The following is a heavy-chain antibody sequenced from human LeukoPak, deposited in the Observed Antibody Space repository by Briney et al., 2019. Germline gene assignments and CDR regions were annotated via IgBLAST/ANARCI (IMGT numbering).Heavy chain of an antibody. V-gene: IGHV1-46*01. CDR1: GYTFTSYY. Sequence: ASVKVSCKASGYTFTSYYMHWVRPAPGQGLEWMGIINPSGGSTSYAQKFQGRVTMTRDTSTSTVYMELSSLRSEDTAVYYCARGPPVIVGGYYFDYWGQGTLVTVSS. CDR3: ARGPPVIVGGYYFDY. CDR2: INPSGGST. D-gene: IGHD1-26*01. J-gene: IGHJ4*02.